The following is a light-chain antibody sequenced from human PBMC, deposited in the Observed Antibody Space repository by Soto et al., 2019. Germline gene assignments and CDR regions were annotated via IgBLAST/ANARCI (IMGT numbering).Light chain of an antibody. V-gene: IGKV1-6*01. Sequence: AVQMTQSPSSLSASVGDRVIIACRASQDIRNEVGWYQLKPGEDPKLLIYAASTLQSGVPSRFSGSGSGTDFTLTISSLQPDDFATYYCLQDYNYPRTFGQGTRV. CDR3: LQDYNYPRT. J-gene: IGKJ1*01. CDR2: AAS. CDR1: QDIRNE.